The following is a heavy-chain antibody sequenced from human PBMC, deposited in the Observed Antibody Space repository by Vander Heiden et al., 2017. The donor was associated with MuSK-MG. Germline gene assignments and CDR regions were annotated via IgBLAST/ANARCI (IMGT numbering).Heavy chain of an antibody. Sequence: QVQLQESGPGLVKPSETLSLTCTGPGGSISRYYRSWIRQPAGKGLEWIGRIYTSGSTNYNPSLKSRVTMSVDTSKNQFSLKLSSVTAADTAVYYCAGGAPFYDSSGYYNYFDYWGQGTLVTVSS. D-gene: IGHD3-22*01. V-gene: IGHV4-4*07. J-gene: IGHJ4*02. CDR3: AGGAPFYDSSGYYNYFDY. CDR2: IYTSGST. CDR1: GGSISRYY.